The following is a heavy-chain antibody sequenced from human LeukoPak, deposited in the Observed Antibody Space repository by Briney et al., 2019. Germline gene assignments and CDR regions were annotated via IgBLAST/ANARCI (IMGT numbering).Heavy chain of an antibody. CDR2: IRPTDGTT. CDR1: GYTLLNHY. D-gene: IGHD4-17*01. CDR3: TRTVNSWFDP. Sequence: ASVKVSCKPSGYTLLNHYIHWVRQAPGQGVEWVGVIRPTDGTTSYAQNLQGTLSITSDTSTSTAYMELSSLRSEDTAIYYCTRTVNSWFDPWGQGTPVSVS. V-gene: IGHV1-46*01. J-gene: IGHJ5*02.